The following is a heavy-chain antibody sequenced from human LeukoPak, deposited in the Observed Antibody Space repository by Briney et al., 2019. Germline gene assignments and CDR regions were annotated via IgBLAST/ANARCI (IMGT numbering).Heavy chain of an antibody. CDR3: ARSSGWYYSWYYFDY. Sequence: GGSLRLSCAASGFTFSSYGMSWVRQAPGKGLEWVSAISGSGGSTYYADSVKGRFTISRDNSKNTLYLQMNSLRAEDTAVYYCARSSGWYYSWYYFDYWGQGTLVTVSS. CDR1: GFTFSSYG. CDR2: ISGSGGST. V-gene: IGHV3-23*01. J-gene: IGHJ4*02. D-gene: IGHD6-19*01.